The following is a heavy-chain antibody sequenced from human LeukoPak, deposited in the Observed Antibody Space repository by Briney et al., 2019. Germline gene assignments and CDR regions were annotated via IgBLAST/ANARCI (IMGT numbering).Heavy chain of an antibody. D-gene: IGHD6-19*01. CDR2: IYYTGST. J-gene: IGHJ4*02. CDR3: VKSGGYGLIDY. Sequence: PGGSLRLSCAASGFTFSNAWMSWVRQAPGKGLEWIGNIYYTGSTYYNASLQSRVTISIDMSKNQFSLRLSSVTAADTAMYYCVKSGGYGLIDYWGQGTLVTVSS. CDR1: GFTFSNAW. V-gene: IGHV4-59*04.